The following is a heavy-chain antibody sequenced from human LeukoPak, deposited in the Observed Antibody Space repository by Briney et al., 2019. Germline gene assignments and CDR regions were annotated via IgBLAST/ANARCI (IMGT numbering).Heavy chain of an antibody. CDR3: AREDCSSTSCYRLDP. D-gene: IGHD2-2*01. Sequence: PRASVKVSCKASGGTFSSYAISWVRQAPGQGLEWMGGIIPIFGTANYAQKFQGRVTITTDESTSTAYMELSSLRSEDTAVYYCAREDCSSTSCYRLDPWGQGTLVTVSS. V-gene: IGHV1-69*05. J-gene: IGHJ5*02. CDR2: IIPIFGTA. CDR1: GGTFSSYA.